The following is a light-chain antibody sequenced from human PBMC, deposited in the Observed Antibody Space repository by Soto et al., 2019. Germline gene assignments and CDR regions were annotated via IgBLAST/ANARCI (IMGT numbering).Light chain of an antibody. CDR3: QQYNSYWT. V-gene: IGKV1-5*01. Sequence: GDRVTITCRASQSFSTWLAWYQQKPGTAPKVLIYHASNLQSGVPSRFSGSGSGTEFTLTISSLQPDDFATYYCQQYNSYWTFGQGTKVDIK. CDR2: HAS. J-gene: IGKJ1*01. CDR1: QSFSTW.